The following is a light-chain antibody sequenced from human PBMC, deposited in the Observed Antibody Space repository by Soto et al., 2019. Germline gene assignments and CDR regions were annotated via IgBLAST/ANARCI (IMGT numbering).Light chain of an antibody. V-gene: IGKV3-20*01. CDR1: QSVSSSY. CDR3: QQYGSSPYT. Sequence: EIVLTQSPGTLSLSPGERATLSCRASQSVSSSYLGWYKQKPGQAPRLLIYAATSSATGITDRFSGSGSATDFTLTISRLETEDVAVYYCQQYGSSPYTFGHGTKLEIK. J-gene: IGKJ2*01. CDR2: AAT.